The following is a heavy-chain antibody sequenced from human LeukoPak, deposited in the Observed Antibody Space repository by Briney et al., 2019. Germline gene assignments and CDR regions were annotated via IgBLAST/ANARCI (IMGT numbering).Heavy chain of an antibody. J-gene: IGHJ5*02. CDR3: ARDPSITGTTWFDP. CDR1: GGTFSSYA. V-gene: IGHV1-69*04. CDR2: IIPILGIA. D-gene: IGHD1-7*01. Sequence: ASVKVSCKASGGTFSSYAISWVRQAPGKGLEWMGRIIPILGIANYAQKFQGRVTFTADKSTSTAYMELSSLRSEDTAVYYCARDPSITGTTWFDPWGQGTLVTVSS.